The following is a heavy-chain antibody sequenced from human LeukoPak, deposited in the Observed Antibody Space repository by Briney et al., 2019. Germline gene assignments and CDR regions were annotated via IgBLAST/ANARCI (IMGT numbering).Heavy chain of an antibody. Sequence: SETLSLTCSVSGGSISGYYWSWIRQPPGKGLEWIGYIYYSGSTNYNPSLKSRVTISVDTSKNQFSLKLSSVTAADTAVYYCVRAIAAQDAFDIWGQGTMVTVSS. CDR1: GGSISGYY. D-gene: IGHD2-15*01. CDR3: VRAIAAQDAFDI. V-gene: IGHV4-59*01. CDR2: IYYSGST. J-gene: IGHJ3*02.